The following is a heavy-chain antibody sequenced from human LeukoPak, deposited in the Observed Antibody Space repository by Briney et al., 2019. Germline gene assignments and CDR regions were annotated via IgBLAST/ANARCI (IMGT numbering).Heavy chain of an antibody. V-gene: IGHV4-59*08. Sequence: PSETLPLTCSVSGASITTYSWNWLRQSPGKGLEWIGYFSLGETTSYASSLKSRVTISRDTSKNQVSLKLTSVTAADTAVYYCARWDELDWAFGTWGPGTLVTVSS. CDR3: ARWDELDWAFGT. CDR2: FSLGETT. J-gene: IGHJ5*02. D-gene: IGHD2-21*01. CDR1: GASITTYS.